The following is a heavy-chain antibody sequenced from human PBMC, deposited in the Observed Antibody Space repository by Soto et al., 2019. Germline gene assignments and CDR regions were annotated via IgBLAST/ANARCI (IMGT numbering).Heavy chain of an antibody. V-gene: IGHV3-21*01. J-gene: IGHJ4*02. CDR1: GFTFSSYS. Sequence: GGSLRLSCAASGFTFSSYSMNWVRQAPGKGLEWVSSISSSSSHIYYADSVKGRFTISRDNAKNSLYLQMNSLRAEDTAVYYCARAEDCTNGVCLHFDYRARGSSDTASS. CDR3: ARAEDCTNGVCLHFDY. CDR2: ISSSSSHI. D-gene: IGHD2-8*01.